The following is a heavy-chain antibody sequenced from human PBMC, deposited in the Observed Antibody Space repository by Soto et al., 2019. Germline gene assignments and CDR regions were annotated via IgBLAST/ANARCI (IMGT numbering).Heavy chain of an antibody. CDR3: ASTGYIDYYYGMDV. V-gene: IGHV4-30-4*01. CDR2: IYYSGST. Sequence: SETLSLTCTVSGGSISSGDYYWSWIRQPPGKGLEWIGYIYYSGSTYYNPSLKSRVTISVDTSKNQFSLKLSSVTAADTAVYYCASTGYIDYYYGMDVWGQGTTVTVYS. CDR1: GGSISSGDYY. D-gene: IGHD3-9*01. J-gene: IGHJ6*02.